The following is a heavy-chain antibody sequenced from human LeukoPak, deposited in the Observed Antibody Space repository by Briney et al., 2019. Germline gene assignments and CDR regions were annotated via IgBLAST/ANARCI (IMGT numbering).Heavy chain of an antibody. CDR1: GGSISSSSYY. J-gene: IGHJ4*02. D-gene: IGHD6-13*01. V-gene: IGHV4-39*02. Sequence: RTSETLSLTCTVSGGSISSSSYYWGWIRQPPGKGLEWIGSISYSGSTYYNPSLKSRVTISVDTSKNQFSLKLTSVTAADTALYYCARDHYNKSWYKYWGQGTLVTVSS. CDR2: ISYSGST. CDR3: ARDHYNKSWYKY.